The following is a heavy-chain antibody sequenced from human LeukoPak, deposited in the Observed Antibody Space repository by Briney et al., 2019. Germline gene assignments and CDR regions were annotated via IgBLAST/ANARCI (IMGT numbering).Heavy chain of an antibody. J-gene: IGHJ3*02. Sequence: GGSLRLSCAASGFTFRSYSMNWVRQAPGKGLEWLSYISGTTTTIYYADSVKGRFTISRDNAKDSLYLQLNSLRDEDTAVYYCARSGGYDSSGVDAFDIWGQGTMVTVSS. V-gene: IGHV3-48*02. D-gene: IGHD3-22*01. CDR3: ARSGGYDSSGVDAFDI. CDR2: ISGTTTTI. CDR1: GFTFRSYS.